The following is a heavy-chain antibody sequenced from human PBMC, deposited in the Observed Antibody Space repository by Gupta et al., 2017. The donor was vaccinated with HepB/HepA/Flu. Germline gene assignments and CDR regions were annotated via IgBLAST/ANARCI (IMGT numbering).Heavy chain of an antibody. CDR1: SIYGSYS. J-gene: IGHJ4*02. CDR3: TRGIGPGRDLTNY. V-gene: IGHV1-3*01. D-gene: IGHD3-10*01. CDR2: INGGNDNT. Sequence: SIYGSYSTHWVRQAPGQRLEWMGYINGGNDNTRDSQKFQGRVSIAKDTSANTAYMELSSLRSEDAAVYYCTRGIGPGRDLTNYWGRGTLVTVSS.